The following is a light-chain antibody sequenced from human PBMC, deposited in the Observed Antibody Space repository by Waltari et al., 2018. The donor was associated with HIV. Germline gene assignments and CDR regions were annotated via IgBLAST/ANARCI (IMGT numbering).Light chain of an antibody. CDR3: QQYGTTPS. CDR2: GAS. J-gene: IGKJ4*01. V-gene: IGKV3-20*01. CDR1: ETVMSNY. Sequence: EIVLTQSPGTLSLSPGERATLSCRASETVMSNYFAWYQQRPGQAPRLLLYGASTRATGIPDRFSASGSGTDSTLTINRLEPDDFAVYWCQQYGTTPSFGGGTKVEI.